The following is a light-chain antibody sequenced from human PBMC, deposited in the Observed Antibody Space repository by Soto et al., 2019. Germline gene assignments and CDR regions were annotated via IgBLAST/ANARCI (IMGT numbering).Light chain of an antibody. Sequence: EIVLTQSPGTLSLSPGERATLLCRASQTISSTILAWYQQKPGQAPRLLIYGESSRATGIPGRFSGSGSGTDITLTISSLETEDFAVYYCQQFGSSPSFGGGTKVEIK. CDR2: GES. V-gene: IGKV3-20*01. CDR1: QTISSTI. J-gene: IGKJ4*01. CDR3: QQFGSSPS.